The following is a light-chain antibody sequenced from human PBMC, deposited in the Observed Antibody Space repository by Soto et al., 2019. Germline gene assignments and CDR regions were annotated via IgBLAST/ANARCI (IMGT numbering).Light chain of an antibody. Sequence: DIQLTQSPSSLSASVGDRVTITCRASQGISNYVAWYQQKPGQVPKLLIYAASALQLGVPSRFSGSGSGTDFTLTISSLQPEDVATYYCQKYNGALWTFGQGTKVEIK. V-gene: IGKV1-27*01. J-gene: IGKJ1*01. CDR1: QGISNY. CDR2: AAS. CDR3: QKYNGALWT.